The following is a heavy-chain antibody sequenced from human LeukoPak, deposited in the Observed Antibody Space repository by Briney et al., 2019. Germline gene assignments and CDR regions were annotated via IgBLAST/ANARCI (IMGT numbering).Heavy chain of an antibody. J-gene: IGHJ4*02. V-gene: IGHV1-8*01. D-gene: IGHD6-13*01. Sequence: AVKVSCKASGYTFTSYDINWVRQATGQGLEWMGWMNPNSGNTGYAQKFQGRVTMTRNTSISTAYMELSSLRSEDTAVYYCARGPNTYSSSSGYWGQGTLVTVSS. CDR2: MNPNSGNT. CDR1: GYTFTSYD. CDR3: ARGPNTYSSSSGY.